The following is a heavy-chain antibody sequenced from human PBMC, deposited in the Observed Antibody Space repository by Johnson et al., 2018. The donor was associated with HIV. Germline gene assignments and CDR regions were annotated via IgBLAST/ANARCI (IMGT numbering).Heavy chain of an antibody. D-gene: IGHD3-10*01. J-gene: IGHJ3*02. V-gene: IGHV3-20*04. CDR1: GFTFDDYG. CDR2: ITKDGRDK. CDR3: ARDSGVPGNDAFDI. Sequence: VQLVESGGGVVRPGGSLRLSCAASGFTFDDYGMSWVRQAPGKGLEWVSRITKDGRDKTYGDTVSGRVTISRDDAKNTLDLQMNSLRVEDKAVYYCARDSGVPGNDAFDIWVQGTMVTVSS.